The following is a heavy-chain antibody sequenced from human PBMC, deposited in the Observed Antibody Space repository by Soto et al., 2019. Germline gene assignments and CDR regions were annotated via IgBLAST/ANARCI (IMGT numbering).Heavy chain of an antibody. CDR1: GGSVSSYG. CDR3: ARDGWPVSSSPTYYFDY. V-gene: IGHV1-69*12. Sequence: QVQLVQSGAEVKKPGSSVKVSCKASGGSVSSYGISWLRQAPGQGLEWMGGIIPIFGTANYAQKFQGRVTITADESTSTAYMELSSLRSEDTAVYYCARDGWPVSSSPTYYFDYWGQGTLVTVSS. CDR2: IIPIFGTA. J-gene: IGHJ4*02. D-gene: IGHD6-6*01.